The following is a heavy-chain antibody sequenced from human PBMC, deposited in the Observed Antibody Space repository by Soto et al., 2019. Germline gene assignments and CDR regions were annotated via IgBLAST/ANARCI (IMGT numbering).Heavy chain of an antibody. V-gene: IGHV3-30-3*01. Sequence: QVQLVESGGGVVQPGRSLRLPCAASGFTFSSYAMHWVRQAPGKGLEWVAVISYDGSNKYYADSVKGRFTISRDNSKNTLYLQMNSLRAEDTAVYYCARDLAAVTTYWFDPWGQGTLVTVSS. CDR3: ARDLAAVTTYWFDP. D-gene: IGHD4-4*01. J-gene: IGHJ5*02. CDR1: GFTFSSYA. CDR2: ISYDGSNK.